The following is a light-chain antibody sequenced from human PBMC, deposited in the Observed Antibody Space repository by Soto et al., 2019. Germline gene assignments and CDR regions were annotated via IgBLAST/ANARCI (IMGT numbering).Light chain of an antibody. Sequence: ALTQPASVSGSPGQSITISCTGTSSDVGGHNYVSWYQQHPGKAPKLMIYDVSNRPSGVSNRFSGSKSGNTASLTISGLQAEDEGDYYCSSYTSSSTLEVFGTGTKLTVL. CDR3: SSYTSSSTLEV. V-gene: IGLV2-14*03. J-gene: IGLJ1*01. CDR1: SSDVGGHNY. CDR2: DVS.